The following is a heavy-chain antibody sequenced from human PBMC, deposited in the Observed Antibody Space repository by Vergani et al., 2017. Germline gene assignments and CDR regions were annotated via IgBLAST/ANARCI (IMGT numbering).Heavy chain of an antibody. Sequence: QVQLQQWGAGLLKPSETLSLTCAVYGGSFSGYYWSWIRQPPGKGLEWIGEINHSGSTNYNPSLKSRVTISVDTSKNQFSLKVSSVTAAETAVYYCARRHGSGSYYSQRTNGFDPWGQGTVVTVSS. CDR3: ARRHGSGSYYSQRTNGFDP. CDR1: GGSFSGYY. J-gene: IGHJ5*02. V-gene: IGHV4-34*01. D-gene: IGHD3-10*01. CDR2: INHSGST.